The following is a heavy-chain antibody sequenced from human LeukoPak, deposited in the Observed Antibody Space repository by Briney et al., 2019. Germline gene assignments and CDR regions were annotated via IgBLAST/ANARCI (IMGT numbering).Heavy chain of an antibody. Sequence: GGSLRLSCAASGFTFSSYAMSWVRQAPGKGLEWVSAISGSGGSIYYADSVKGRFTISRDNSKNTLYLQMNSLRAEDTAVYYCAKNQRNSGSYNWGQGTLVTVSS. CDR2: ISGSGGSI. J-gene: IGHJ4*02. CDR1: GFTFSSYA. D-gene: IGHD1-26*01. V-gene: IGHV3-23*01. CDR3: AKNQRNSGSYN.